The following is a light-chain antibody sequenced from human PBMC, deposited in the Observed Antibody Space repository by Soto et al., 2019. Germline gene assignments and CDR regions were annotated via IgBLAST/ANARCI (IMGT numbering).Light chain of an antibody. CDR3: QQYGSSPLT. CDR1: QSVSSTY. Sequence: EIVLTQSPGTLALSPGERATLSCRASQSVSSTYLAWHQQKPAQAPRLLIYGASSRATGIPDRFSGSGSGRDFTLTISRLEPEDFAVYYCQQYGSSPLTFGGGTKVDIK. CDR2: GAS. J-gene: IGKJ4*01. V-gene: IGKV3-20*01.